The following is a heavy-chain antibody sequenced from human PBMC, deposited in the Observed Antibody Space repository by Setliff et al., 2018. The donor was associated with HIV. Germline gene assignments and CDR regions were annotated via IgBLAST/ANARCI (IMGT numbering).Heavy chain of an antibody. Sequence: GESLKISCKGSGYTFTNYWIGWVRQMPGRGLEWMGIIYPGDSDTRYSPSFEGQVTMSADKSINTAYLQWNSLKASDTAMYYCARQPTDTSGYNNWFDSWGQGTLVTVSS. V-gene: IGHV5-51*01. D-gene: IGHD3-3*01. CDR1: GYTFTNYW. CDR2: IYPGDSDT. CDR3: ARQPTDTSGYNNWFDS. J-gene: IGHJ5*01.